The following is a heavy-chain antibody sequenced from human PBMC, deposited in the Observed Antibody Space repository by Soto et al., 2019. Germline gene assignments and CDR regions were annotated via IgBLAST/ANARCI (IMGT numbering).Heavy chain of an antibody. Sequence: GASVKVSCKASGYTFTSFGINWVRQAPGQGLEWRGWIGVYNGNTKYAQKLQGRVTMTTDTSTSTVYMELRSLRSEDTAVYYCARDRGEGSPMDVWGQGTTVTVSS. CDR3: ARDRGEGSPMDV. J-gene: IGHJ6*02. CDR1: GYTFTSFG. D-gene: IGHD3-10*01. V-gene: IGHV1-18*01. CDR2: IGVYNGNT.